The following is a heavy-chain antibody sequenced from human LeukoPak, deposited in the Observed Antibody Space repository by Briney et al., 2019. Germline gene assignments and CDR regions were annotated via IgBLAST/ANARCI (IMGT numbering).Heavy chain of an antibody. CDR1: GFTFSTYW. Sequence: GGSLRLSCTASGFTFSTYWMTWVRQAPGKGLEWVANIKQDGSERYYVDSVKGRFTISRDNTKNSVYLQMNSLRAEDTAVYYCAINHDYWGQGTLVTVSS. CDR3: AINHDY. V-gene: IGHV3-7*01. J-gene: IGHJ4*02. CDR2: IKQDGSER.